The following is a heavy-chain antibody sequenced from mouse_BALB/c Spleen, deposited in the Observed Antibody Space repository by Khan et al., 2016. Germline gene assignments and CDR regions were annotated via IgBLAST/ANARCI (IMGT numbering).Heavy chain of an antibody. Sequence: EVQLQESGPGLVKPSQSLSLTCTVTGYSITSYYAWNWIRQFPGNKLEWMGYISYSGSTSYNPSLKSRITITRDTSKNQFFLQLNSVTTEDTATXYCARGGGTYRCFDVWGAGTTVTVSS. J-gene: IGHJ1*01. CDR2: ISYSGST. CDR1: GYSITSYYA. V-gene: IGHV3-2*02. CDR3: ARGGGTYRCFDV. D-gene: IGHD1-1*02.